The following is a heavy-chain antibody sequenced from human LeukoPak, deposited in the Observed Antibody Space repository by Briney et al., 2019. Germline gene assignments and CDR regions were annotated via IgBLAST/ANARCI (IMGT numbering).Heavy chain of an antibody. J-gene: IGHJ4*02. V-gene: IGHV3-30-3*01. CDR3: ARVKWEREVRRRYYFDY. D-gene: IGHD1-26*01. CDR2: ISYDGSNK. CDR1: GFTFSSYA. Sequence: GGSLRLSCAASGFTFSSYAMHWVRQAPGKGLEWVAVISYDGSNKYYADSVKGRFTISRDNSKNTLYLQMNSLRAEDTAVYYCARVKWEREVRRRYYFDYWGQGTLVTVSS.